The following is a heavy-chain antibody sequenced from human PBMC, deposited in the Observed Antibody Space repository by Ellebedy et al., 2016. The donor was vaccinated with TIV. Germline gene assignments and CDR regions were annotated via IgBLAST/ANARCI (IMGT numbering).Heavy chain of an antibody. J-gene: IGHJ6*02. CDR3: ARDSGSGTYYRNSMDV. CDR1: GYTFIDYG. V-gene: IGHV1-18*01. D-gene: IGHD3-10*01. Sequence: AASVKVSCKSSGYTFIDYGISWVRQAPGQGLDWMGWVSAYSGNTNYADNLQGRVTMTTDTATDTAYMELRSLRADDTAVYYCARDSGSGTYYRNSMDVWGQGTTVTVSS. CDR2: VSAYSGNT.